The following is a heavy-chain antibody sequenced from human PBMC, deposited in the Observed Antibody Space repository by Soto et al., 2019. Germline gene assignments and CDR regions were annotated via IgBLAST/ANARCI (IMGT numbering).Heavy chain of an antibody. V-gene: IGHV1-58*02. J-gene: IGHJ6*02. CDR1: GFTFTSSA. Sequence: ASVKVSCKASGFTFTSSAMQWVRQARGQRLEWIGWIVVGSGNTNYAQKFQERVTITRDMSTSTAYMELSSLRSEDTAVYYCARNQRSPVNYGMDVWGQGTTVTVSS. CDR3: ARNQRSPVNYGMDV. CDR2: IVVGSGNT.